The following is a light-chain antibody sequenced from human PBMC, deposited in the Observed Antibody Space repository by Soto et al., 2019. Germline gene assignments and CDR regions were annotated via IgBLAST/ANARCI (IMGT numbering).Light chain of an antibody. CDR3: QQYGGVPYT. Sequence: EIVLTQSPGTLSLSPGQRATLSCRSSESISIDYLAWYQQRLGQAPRLLIYGASSGATGIPDRFSGSGSGTDFTLTISRLEPEDFAIYYCQQYGGVPYTFGQGTKVDIK. CDR1: ESISIDY. CDR2: GAS. J-gene: IGKJ2*01. V-gene: IGKV3-20*01.